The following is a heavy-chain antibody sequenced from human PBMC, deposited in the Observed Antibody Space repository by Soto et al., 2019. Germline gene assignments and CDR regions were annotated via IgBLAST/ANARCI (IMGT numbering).Heavy chain of an antibody. CDR1: GGSISSYY. CDR2: IYYSGST. CDR3: ARHIPFMNYDFWSGYFDAFDI. V-gene: IGHV4-59*08. Sequence: SETLSLTCTVSGGSISSYYWSWIRQPPGKGLEWIGYIYYSGSTNYTPSLKSRVTISVDTSKNQFSLKLSSVTAADTAVYYCARHIPFMNYDFWSGYFDAFDIWGQGTMVTVSS. J-gene: IGHJ3*02. D-gene: IGHD3-3*01.